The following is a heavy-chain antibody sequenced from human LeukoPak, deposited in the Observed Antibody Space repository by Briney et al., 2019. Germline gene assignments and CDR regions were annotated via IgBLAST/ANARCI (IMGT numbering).Heavy chain of an antibody. CDR3: ARDRKWEPPEGGWFDP. CDR1: GYSISSGYY. V-gene: IGHV4-38-2*02. CDR2: IYHSGST. J-gene: IGHJ5*02. D-gene: IGHD1-26*01. Sequence: SETLSLTCTVSGYSISSGYYWGWIRQPPGKGLEWIGSIYHSGSTYYNPSLKSRVTISVDTSKNQFSLKLSSVTAADTAVYYCARDRKWEPPEGGWFDPWGQGTLVTVSS.